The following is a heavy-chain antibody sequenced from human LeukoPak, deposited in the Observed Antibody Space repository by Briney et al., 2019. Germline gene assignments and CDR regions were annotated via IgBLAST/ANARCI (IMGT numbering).Heavy chain of an antibody. CDR2: INHSGST. V-gene: IGHV4-34*01. D-gene: IGHD2-2*01. J-gene: IGHJ3*02. CDR3: AIPGYCSSTSCYVYAFDI. CDR1: GGSFSGYY. Sequence: SETLSLTCAVYGGSFSGYYWSWIRQPPGKGLEWIGEINHSGSTNYDPSLKSRVTISVDTSKNQFSLKLSSVTAADTAVYYCAIPGYCSSTSCYVYAFDIWGQGTMVTVSS.